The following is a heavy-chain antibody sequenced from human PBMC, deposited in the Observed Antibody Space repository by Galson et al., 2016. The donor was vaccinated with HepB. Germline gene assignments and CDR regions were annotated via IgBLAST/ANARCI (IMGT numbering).Heavy chain of an antibody. D-gene: IGHD1-26*01. CDR3: AKRVGAAARGWFDP. V-gene: IGHV3-23*01. Sequence: SLRLSCAASGFTFINFAMSWVRQAPGKGLEWVSAISTTGHVTYYADSVKGRFTTSRDNSKDTLYLQMNSLRAEDTAVYYCAKRVGAAARGWFDPWGQGTLVTVSS. CDR1: GFTFINFA. J-gene: IGHJ5*02. CDR2: ISTTGHVT.